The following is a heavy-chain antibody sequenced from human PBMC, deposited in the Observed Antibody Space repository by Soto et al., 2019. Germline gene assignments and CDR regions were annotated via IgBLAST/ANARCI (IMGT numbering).Heavy chain of an antibody. CDR3: ARGPQTGTTFYYYFAMDV. CDR1: GFSFSTYS. D-gene: IGHD1-7*01. J-gene: IGHJ6*02. V-gene: IGHV3-48*02. Sequence: GGSLRLSCAASGFSFSTYSMNWVRQAPGKGLEWVSYISNSSSAIYYADSVKGRFTISRDNGKSSLLLQMNSLRDEDSAVYYCARGPQTGTTFYYYFAMDVWGQGTTLTVSS. CDR2: ISNSSSAI.